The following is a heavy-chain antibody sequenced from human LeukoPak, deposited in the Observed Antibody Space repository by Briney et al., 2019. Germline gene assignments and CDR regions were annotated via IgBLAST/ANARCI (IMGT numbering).Heavy chain of an antibody. CDR3: ARDLSGDPNWFDP. V-gene: IGHV1-18*01. Sequence: GASVKVSCKASGYTFTSYGISWVRQAPGQGLGWMGWISAYNGNTNYAQKLQGRVTMTTDTSTSTAYMELRGLRSDDTAVYYCARDLSGDPNWFDPWGQGTLVTVSS. D-gene: IGHD3-3*01. J-gene: IGHJ5*02. CDR2: ISAYNGNT. CDR1: GYTFTSYG.